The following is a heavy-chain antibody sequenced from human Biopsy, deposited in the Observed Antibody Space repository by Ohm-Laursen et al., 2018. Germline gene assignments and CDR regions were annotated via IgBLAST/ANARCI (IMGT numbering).Heavy chain of an antibody. Sequence: SETLSLTCTVSGDSTSSYYWSWIRQPPGKGLEWIGYVSYTGSTDYNPSLQSRVTISVDTSKNHFSLRLRSVTPADTAMYYCARDRGFYSDRTVPGYFDLWGRGTLVTVSS. CDR2: VSYTGST. V-gene: IGHV4-59*01. D-gene: IGHD3-22*01. CDR1: GDSTSSYY. CDR3: ARDRGFYSDRTVPGYFDL. J-gene: IGHJ2*01.